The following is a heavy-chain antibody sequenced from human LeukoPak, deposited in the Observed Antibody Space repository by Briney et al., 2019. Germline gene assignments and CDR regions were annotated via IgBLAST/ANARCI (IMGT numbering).Heavy chain of an antibody. J-gene: IGHJ3*02. D-gene: IGHD3-22*01. Sequence: GESLKISCKGSGYSFTSYWIGWVRQMPGKGLEWMGIIYPGDSDTRYSPSFQGQVTISADKSISTAYLQWSSLKASDTAMYYCARSITMIVVATPVEAFDIWGQGTMVTVSS. V-gene: IGHV5-51*01. CDR1: GYSFTSYW. CDR3: ARSITMIVVATPVEAFDI. CDR2: IYPGDSDT.